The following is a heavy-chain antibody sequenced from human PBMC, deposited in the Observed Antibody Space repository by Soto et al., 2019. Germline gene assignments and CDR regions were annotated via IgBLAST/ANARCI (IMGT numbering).Heavy chain of an antibody. CDR2: IYHSGST. J-gene: IGHJ4*02. CDR3: ARRWGEGRVDY. CDR1: GGSISSSNW. D-gene: IGHD3-10*01. V-gene: IGHV4-4*02. Sequence: PSETLSLTCAVSGGSISSSNWWSWVRQPPGKGLEWIGEIYHSGSTNYNPSLKSRVTMAVDKSRNQFSLKLSSVTAADTAVYYCARRWGEGRVDYWGQGTLVTVSS.